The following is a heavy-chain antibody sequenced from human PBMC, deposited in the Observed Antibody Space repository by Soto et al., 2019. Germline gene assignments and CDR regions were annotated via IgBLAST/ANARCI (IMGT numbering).Heavy chain of an antibody. CDR2: FDPEDGET. Sequence: ASVKVSCKVSGYTLTELSMHWVRQAPGKGLEWMGGFDPEDGETIYAQKFQGRVTMTEDTSTDTAYMELSSLRSEDTAVYYCATGGGRPPLYYYYYYMDVWGKGTTVTVSS. CDR3: ATGGGRPPLYYYYYYMDV. CDR1: GYTLTELS. D-gene: IGHD3-10*01. V-gene: IGHV1-24*01. J-gene: IGHJ6*03.